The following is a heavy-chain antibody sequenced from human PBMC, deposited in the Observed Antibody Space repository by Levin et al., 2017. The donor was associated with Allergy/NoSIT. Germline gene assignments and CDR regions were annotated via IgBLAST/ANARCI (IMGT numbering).Heavy chain of an antibody. CDR1: GYTFTSYY. V-gene: IGHV1-2*02. CDR2: IDPNTGLT. Sequence: ASVKVSCEASGYTFTSYYIHWVRQAPGQGLEWMGWIDPNTGLTFFQQKFQGRVSMTRDTSINTVYLELNGLKSDDTAIYHCARVSFSNLKTGKYGSGAFWAYYFEHWGQGTQVTVSA. CDR3: ARVSFSNLKTGKYGSGAFWAYYFEH. D-gene: IGHD3-10*01. J-gene: IGHJ4*02.